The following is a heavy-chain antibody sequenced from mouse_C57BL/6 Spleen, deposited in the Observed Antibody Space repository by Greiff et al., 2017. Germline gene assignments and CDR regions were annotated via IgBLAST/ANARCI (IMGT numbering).Heavy chain of an antibody. J-gene: IGHJ4*01. Sequence: VQLQQPGAELVKPGASVKLSCKASGYTFTSYWMHWVKQRPGQGLEWIGMIHPNSGSTNYNEKFKSKAKLTVDKASSTAYMQLSSLTSEDSAVYYCARQGYDGYAMDYWGQGTSVTVSS. V-gene: IGHV1-64*01. CDR3: ARQGYDGYAMDY. D-gene: IGHD2-2*01. CDR1: GYTFTSYW. CDR2: IHPNSGST.